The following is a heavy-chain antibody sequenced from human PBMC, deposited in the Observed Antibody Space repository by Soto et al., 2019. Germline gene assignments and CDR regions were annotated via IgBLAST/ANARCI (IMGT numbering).Heavy chain of an antibody. CDR3: ARTRDNNRNANFDY. CDR1: GGSISSGDFY. J-gene: IGHJ4*02. D-gene: IGHD1-20*01. CDR2: IYYSGSA. Sequence: SETLSLTFAVSGGSISSGDFYWSWIRQPPGKGLEWIGYIYYSGSAYYNPSLKSRLSMSVDTSKNQFSVRLTSVTAADTAVYYCARTRDNNRNANFDYWGQGTLVTVSS. V-gene: IGHV4-30-4*08.